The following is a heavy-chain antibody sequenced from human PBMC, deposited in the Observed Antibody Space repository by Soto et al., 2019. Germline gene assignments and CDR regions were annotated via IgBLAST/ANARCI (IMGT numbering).Heavy chain of an antibody. V-gene: IGHV3-30-3*01. CDR2: ISYDGSNK. J-gene: IGHJ6*02. CDR1: GFTFSSYA. D-gene: IGHD1-26*01. CDR3: ASPVEWELRYYGMDV. Sequence: GGSLRLSCAASGFTFSSYAMHWVRQAPGKGLEWVAVISYDGSNKYYADSVKGRFTISRDNSKNTLYLQMNSLRAEDTAVYYCASPVEWELRYYGMDVWGQGTTVTVSS.